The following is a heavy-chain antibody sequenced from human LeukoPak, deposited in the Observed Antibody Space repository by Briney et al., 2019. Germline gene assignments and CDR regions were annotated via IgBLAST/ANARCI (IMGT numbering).Heavy chain of an antibody. CDR2: IIPILGIA. J-gene: IGHJ4*02. CDR1: GGTFSSYA. Sequence: ASVKVSCKASGGTFSSYAISWVRQAPGQGLEWMGRIIPILGIANYAQKFQGRVTITADKSTSTAYMELSSLRSEDTAVYYCARGITMVRGIPAWDYWGQGTLVTVSS. V-gene: IGHV1-69*04. D-gene: IGHD3-10*01. CDR3: ARGITMVRGIPAWDY.